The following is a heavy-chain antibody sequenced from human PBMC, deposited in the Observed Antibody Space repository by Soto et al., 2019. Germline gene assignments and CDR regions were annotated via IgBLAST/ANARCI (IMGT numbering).Heavy chain of an antibody. Sequence: SETLSLTCTVSGGSISSSSYYWGWIRQPPGKGLEWIGSIYYSGSTYYNPSLKSRVTISVDTSKNQFSLKLSSVTAADTAVYYCARPSSSTPSWGQGTLVTVS. V-gene: IGHV4-39*01. J-gene: IGHJ4*02. CDR2: IYYSGST. CDR3: ARPSSSTPS. CDR1: GGSISSSSYY. D-gene: IGHD2-2*01.